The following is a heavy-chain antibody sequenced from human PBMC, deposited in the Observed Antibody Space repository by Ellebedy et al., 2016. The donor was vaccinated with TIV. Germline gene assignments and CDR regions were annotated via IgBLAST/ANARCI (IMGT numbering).Heavy chain of an antibody. Sequence: LRLSXTVSGGSISSGGYYWSWIRQHPGKGLEWIGYIYYSGSTYYNPSLKSRVTISVDTSKNQFSLKLSSVTAADTAVYYCARTSVRRMVYAMDYWGQGTLVTVSS. J-gene: IGHJ4*02. CDR3: ARTSVRRMVYAMDY. D-gene: IGHD2-8*01. V-gene: IGHV4-31*03. CDR1: GGSISSGGYY. CDR2: IYYSGST.